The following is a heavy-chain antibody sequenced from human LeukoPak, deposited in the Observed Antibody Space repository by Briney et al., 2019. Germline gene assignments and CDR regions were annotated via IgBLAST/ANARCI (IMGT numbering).Heavy chain of an antibody. CDR2: IYTSGST. J-gene: IGHJ4*02. CDR3: ARDQYYYDSSGYLFDY. V-gene: IGHV4-61*02. D-gene: IGHD3-22*01. CDR1: GGSISSSNHY. Sequence: SETLSLTCTVSGGSISSSNHYWSWIRQPAGKGLEWIGRIYTSGSTNYNPSLKSRVTMSVDTSKNQFSLKLSSVTAADTAVYYCARDQYYYDSSGYLFDYWGQGTLVTVSS.